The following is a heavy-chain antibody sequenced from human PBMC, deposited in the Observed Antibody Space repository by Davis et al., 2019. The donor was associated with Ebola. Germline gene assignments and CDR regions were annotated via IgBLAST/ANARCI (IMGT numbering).Heavy chain of an antibody. D-gene: IGHD3-10*01. J-gene: IGHJ6*02. CDR1: GGTFSSYA. CDR2: IIPILGIA. V-gene: IGHV1-69*04. Sequence: SVKVSCKASGGTFSSYAISWVRQAPGQGLEWMGRIIPILGIANYAQKFQGRVTITADKSTSTAYMELSSLRSEDTAVYYCARDPPSGAYYYYGMDVWGQGTTVTVSS. CDR3: ARDPPSGAYYYYGMDV.